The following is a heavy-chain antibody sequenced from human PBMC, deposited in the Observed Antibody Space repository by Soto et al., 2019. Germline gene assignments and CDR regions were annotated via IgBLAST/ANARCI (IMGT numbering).Heavy chain of an antibody. CDR2: IYWDDDK. CDR1: GFSLSTSGVG. Sequence: SGPTLVNPTQTLTLTCTFSGFSLSTSGVGVGWIRQPPGKALEWLALIYWDDDKRYSPSLKSRLTMTKDTSKNQVVLTMTNMDPVDTATYYCAHCSIVVVPAAPGFWFDPCGQGTLVSVSS. J-gene: IGHJ5*02. CDR3: AHCSIVVVPAAPGFWFDP. D-gene: IGHD2-2*01. V-gene: IGHV2-5*02.